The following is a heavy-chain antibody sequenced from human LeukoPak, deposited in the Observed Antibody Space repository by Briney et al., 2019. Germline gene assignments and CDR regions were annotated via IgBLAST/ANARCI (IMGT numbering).Heavy chain of an antibody. D-gene: IGHD2-2*01. V-gene: IGHV3-23*01. CDR3: ANSGNIVVVPAAAQTDY. Sequence: PGGSLRLSCAASGFTFSSYAMSWFRQAPGKGLEWVSAISGSGGSTYYADSVKGRFTISRDNSKNTLYLQMNSLGAEDTAVYYCANSGNIVVVPAAAQTDYWGQGTLVTVSS. CDR2: ISGSGGST. J-gene: IGHJ4*02. CDR1: GFTFSSYA.